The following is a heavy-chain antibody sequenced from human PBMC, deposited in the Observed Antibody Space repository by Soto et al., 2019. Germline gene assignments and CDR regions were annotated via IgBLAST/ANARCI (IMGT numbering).Heavy chain of an antibody. CDR1: GFTFSSYS. V-gene: IGHV3-21*01. D-gene: IGHD4-17*01. CDR2: ISSSSSYI. J-gene: IGHJ6*02. Sequence: PGGSLRLSCAASGFTFSSYSMNWVRQAPGKGLEWVSSISSSSSYIYYADSVKGRFTISRDNAKNSLYLQMNSLRAEDTAVYYCARVADYGGNYRDYYYGMDVWGQGTTVTVSS. CDR3: ARVADYGGNYRDYYYGMDV.